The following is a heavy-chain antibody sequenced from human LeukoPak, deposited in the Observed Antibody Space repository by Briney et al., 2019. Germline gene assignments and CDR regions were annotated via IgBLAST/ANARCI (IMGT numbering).Heavy chain of an antibody. CDR2: INSDGSWT. CDR1: GNYW. V-gene: IGHV3-74*01. J-gene: IGHJ4*02. D-gene: IGHD2/OR15-2a*01. CDR3: VSFYEAY. Sequence: QPGGSLRLSCAASGNYWMHWGRQVPGKGLVWVSHINSDGSWTSYADSVKGRFTISKDNAKNTVYLQMNSLRAEDTAVYYCVSFYEAYWGRGTLVTVSS.